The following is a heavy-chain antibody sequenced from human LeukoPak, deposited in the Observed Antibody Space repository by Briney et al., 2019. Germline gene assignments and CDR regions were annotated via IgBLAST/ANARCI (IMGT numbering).Heavy chain of an antibody. CDR3: ARDPGGYNLGYYFDY. J-gene: IGHJ4*02. CDR1: GFTFSSYG. D-gene: IGHD5-24*01. Sequence: GGSLRLSCAASGFTFSSYGMHWVRQAPGKGLEWVAVIWYDGSNKYYADSVKGRFTISRDNSKNTLYLQMNSLRAEDTAVYYCARDPGGYNLGYYFDYWGQGTLVTVSS. CDR2: IWYDGSNK. V-gene: IGHV3-33*01.